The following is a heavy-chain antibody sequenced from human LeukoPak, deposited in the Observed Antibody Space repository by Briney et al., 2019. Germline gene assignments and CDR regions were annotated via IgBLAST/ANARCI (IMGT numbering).Heavy chain of an antibody. D-gene: IGHD4-17*01. J-gene: IGHJ6*03. CDR1: GGSISSYY. Sequence: SETLSLTCTVSGGSISSYYWSWIRQPPGKGLEWIGYIYTGGSTNYNPSLKSRVTISVDTSKNQFSLKLSSVTAADTAVYYCARLMTTVTTFGYYYYYMDVWGKGTTVTVSS. V-gene: IGHV4-4*09. CDR3: ARLMTTVTTFGYYYYYMDV. CDR2: IYTGGST.